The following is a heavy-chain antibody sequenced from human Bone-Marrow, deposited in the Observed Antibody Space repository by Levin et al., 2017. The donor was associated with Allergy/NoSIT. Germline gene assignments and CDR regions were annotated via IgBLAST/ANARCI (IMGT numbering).Heavy chain of an antibody. J-gene: IGHJ6*02. D-gene: IGHD1-1*01. Sequence: GGSLRLSCKGSGYSSSNYWIAWVRQTPGKGLEWMGTIYPGDSDTKYSPSFEGQVTISADKSISTAYLQWSSLKASDTAMYYCVGPLPERFYYFGMDVWGQGTAVTVSS. V-gene: IGHV5-51*01. CDR2: IYPGDSDT. CDR3: VGPLPERFYYFGMDV. CDR1: GYSSSNYW.